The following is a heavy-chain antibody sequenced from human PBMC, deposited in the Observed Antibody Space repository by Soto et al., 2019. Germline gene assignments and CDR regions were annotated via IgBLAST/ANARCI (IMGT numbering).Heavy chain of an antibody. CDR3: ARLNLTYYYDSSGYYWGPTFDY. CDR1: GGSISSSSYY. J-gene: IGHJ4*02. V-gene: IGHV4-39*01. Sequence: SETLSLTCTVSGGSISSSSYYWGWIRQPPGKGLEWIGSIYYSGSTYYNPSLKSRVTISVDTSKNQFSLKLSSVTAADTAVYYCARLNLTYYYDSSGYYWGPTFDYWGQGTLVTAS. D-gene: IGHD3-22*01. CDR2: IYYSGST.